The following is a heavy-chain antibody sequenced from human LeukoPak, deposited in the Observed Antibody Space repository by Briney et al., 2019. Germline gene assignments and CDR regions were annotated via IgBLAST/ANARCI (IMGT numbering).Heavy chain of an antibody. CDR2: IIPIFGTA. D-gene: IGHD2-21*02. CDR1: GGTFSSYA. CDR3: ARDLYCGGDCSGSIDY. J-gene: IGHJ4*02. V-gene: IGHV1-69*05. Sequence: ASVKVSCKASGGTFSSYAISWVRQAPGQGLEWMGRIIPIFGTANYAQKFQGRVTITTDESTSTAYMELSSLRSEDTAVYYCARDLYCGGDCSGSIDYWGQGTLVTVSS.